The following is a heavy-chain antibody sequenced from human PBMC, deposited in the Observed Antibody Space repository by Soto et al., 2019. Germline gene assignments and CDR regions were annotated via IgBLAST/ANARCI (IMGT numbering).Heavy chain of an antibody. Sequence: PGESLKISCKGSGYSFTRHWIGWVRQMPGKGLEWMGIVYPGDSDARYSPSFQGQVTISADKSVSTAYLQWSSLRASDTAMYYCARLTGYSYGQLDSWGQGTLVTVSS. J-gene: IGHJ4*02. CDR1: GYSFTRHW. V-gene: IGHV5-51*01. CDR2: VYPGDSDA. D-gene: IGHD5-18*01. CDR3: ARLTGYSYGQLDS.